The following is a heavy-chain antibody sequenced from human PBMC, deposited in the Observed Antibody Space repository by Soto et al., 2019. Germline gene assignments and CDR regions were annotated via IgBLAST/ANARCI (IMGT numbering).Heavy chain of an antibody. J-gene: IGHJ4*02. Sequence: EVQLVQSGGGLVQPGGSLRLSCAASGFTFRSSPMSWVRQVPGKGLEWISAIRNDGGSMYYVESVKGRFTISRDNSKNTSSLRMKSLRVEDTAIYYCVRDQYTMSAFWSAFSSDWGQGVQVIVSA. D-gene: IGHD3-3*01. CDR3: VRDQYTMSAFWSAFSSD. CDR1: GFTFRSSP. CDR2: IRNDGGSM. V-gene: IGHV3-23*04.